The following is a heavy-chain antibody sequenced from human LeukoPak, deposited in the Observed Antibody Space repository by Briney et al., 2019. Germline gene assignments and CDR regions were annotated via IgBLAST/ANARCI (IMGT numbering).Heavy chain of an antibody. Sequence: ASVKVSCKASGYTFTSYGISWVRQAPGQGLEWMGWISTYNGNTKYAQKLQGRVTMTTDTSTSTAYMELRSLRSDDTAVYYCAREKQQLVSRRFDPWGQGTLVTVSS. D-gene: IGHD6-13*01. J-gene: IGHJ5*02. CDR3: AREKQQLVSRRFDP. V-gene: IGHV1-18*01. CDR1: GYTFTSYG. CDR2: ISTYNGNT.